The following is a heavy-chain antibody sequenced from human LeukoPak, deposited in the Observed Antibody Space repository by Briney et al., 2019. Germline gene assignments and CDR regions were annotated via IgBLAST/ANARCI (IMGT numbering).Heavy chain of an antibody. CDR3: ARDRMKSGRYYFDY. V-gene: IGHV3-48*01. J-gene: IGHJ4*02. CDR2: ISGKSSTI. CDR1: AFTFSDDS. D-gene: IGHD1-26*01. Sequence: PGGSLRLSCAASAFTFSDDSMNWVRQAPGKGREWVSYISGKSSTIYYADSVKGRFTISRDNAKNSMYLQMNSLRAEDTAVYYCARDRMKSGRYYFDYWGPGTLVTVSS.